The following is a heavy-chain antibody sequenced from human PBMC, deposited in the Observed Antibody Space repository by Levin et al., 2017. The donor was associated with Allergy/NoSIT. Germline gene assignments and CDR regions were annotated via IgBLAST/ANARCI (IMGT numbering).Heavy chain of an antibody. Sequence: SLKISCAASGFTFDDYAMHWVRQAPGKGLEWVSGISWNSGSIGYADSVKGRFTISRDNAKNSLYLQMNSLRAEDTALYYCAKGVRVSPLRHYYYYGMDVWGQGTTVTVSS. CDR2: ISWNSGSI. V-gene: IGHV3-9*01. D-gene: IGHD2-21*02. CDR1: GFTFDDYA. J-gene: IGHJ6*02. CDR3: AKGVRVSPLRHYYYYGMDV.